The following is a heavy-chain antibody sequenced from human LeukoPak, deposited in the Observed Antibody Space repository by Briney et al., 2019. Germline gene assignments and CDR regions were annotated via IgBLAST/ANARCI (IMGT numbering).Heavy chain of an antibody. CDR1: GGSIRSYY. CDR2: INHSGST. CDR3: ARQIRFLEWLFDY. Sequence: SETLSLTCSVSGGSIRSYYWSWIRQPPGKGLEWIGEINHSGSTNYNPSLKSRVTISVDTSKNQFSLKLSSVTAADTAVYYCARQIRFLEWLFDYWGQGTLVTVSS. V-gene: IGHV4-34*01. D-gene: IGHD3-3*01. J-gene: IGHJ4*02.